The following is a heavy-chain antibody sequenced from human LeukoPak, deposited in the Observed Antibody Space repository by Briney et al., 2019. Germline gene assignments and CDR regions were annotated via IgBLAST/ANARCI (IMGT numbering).Heavy chain of an antibody. D-gene: IGHD3-22*01. CDR2: IYYSGTT. CDR3: ARDGLPYYDSPYDY. Sequence: PSETLSLTCTVSGGSISSYYWSWIRQPPGKGLEWIGSIYYSGTTYYNPSLKSRVTISVDTSKNQFSLKLTSVTAADTAVYYCARDGLPYYDSPYDYWGQGTLVTVSS. CDR1: GGSISSYY. V-gene: IGHV4-59*12. J-gene: IGHJ4*02.